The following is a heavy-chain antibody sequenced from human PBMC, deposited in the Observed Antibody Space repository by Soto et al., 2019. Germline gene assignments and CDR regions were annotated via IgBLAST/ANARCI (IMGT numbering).Heavy chain of an antibody. D-gene: IGHD6-6*01. CDR1: GYTFTGYY. J-gene: IGHJ6*02. Sequence: EASVKVSCKASGYTFTGYYMHWVRQAPGQGLEWMGWINPNSGGTNYAQKFQGWVTMTRDTSISTAYMELSRLRSDDTAVYYCARVEDDSSSPYYYYGMDVWGQGTTVTVSS. V-gene: IGHV1-2*04. CDR3: ARVEDDSSSPYYYYGMDV. CDR2: INPNSGGT.